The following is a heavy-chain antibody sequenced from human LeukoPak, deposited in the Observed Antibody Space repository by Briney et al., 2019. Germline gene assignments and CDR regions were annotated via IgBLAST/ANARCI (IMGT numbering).Heavy chain of an antibody. D-gene: IGHD6-13*01. J-gene: IGHJ4*02. CDR1: GFLFSTSGVG. CDR2: IYWDDDK. V-gene: IGHV2-5*02. Sequence: KSGPTLVNPTQTLTLTCTFSGFLFSTSGVGVGWIRQPPGKALEWLALIYWDDDKRYSPSLKSRLTITKDTSKNQVVLTMTNMDPVDTATYYCAHSSWEAAGTYYFDYWGQGTLVTVSS. CDR3: AHSSWEAAGTYYFDY.